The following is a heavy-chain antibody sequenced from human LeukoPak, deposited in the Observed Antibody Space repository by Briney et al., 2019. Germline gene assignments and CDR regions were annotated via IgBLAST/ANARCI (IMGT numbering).Heavy chain of an antibody. J-gene: IGHJ4*02. CDR1: KFTFSSYP. CDR3: ARDRTAAAADRYFDY. V-gene: IGHV3-30-3*01. Sequence: GASLRLSCAASKFTFSSYPMHWVRQAPGKGLEWVAVAADTGLDKHCADSVKGRFTISRDNSKNTLYLQINSLRAEDTAVYYCARDRTAAAADRYFDYWGQGTLDT. CDR2: AADTGLDK. D-gene: IGHD6-13*01.